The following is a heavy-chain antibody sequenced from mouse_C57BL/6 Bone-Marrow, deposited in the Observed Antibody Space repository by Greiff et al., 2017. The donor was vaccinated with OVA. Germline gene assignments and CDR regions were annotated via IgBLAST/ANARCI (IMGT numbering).Heavy chain of an antibody. Sequence: QVQLQQPGAELVKPGASVKLSCKASGYTFTSYWMHWVKQRPGQGLEWIGMIHPNSGSTNYNEKFKSKATLTVDKSSSTAYMQLSSLTSEDSAVYYCARSSIYDGYVGYAMDYWGQGTSVTVSS. D-gene: IGHD2-3*01. CDR1: GYTFTSYW. CDR2: IHPNSGST. J-gene: IGHJ4*01. CDR3: ARSSIYDGYVGYAMDY. V-gene: IGHV1-64*01.